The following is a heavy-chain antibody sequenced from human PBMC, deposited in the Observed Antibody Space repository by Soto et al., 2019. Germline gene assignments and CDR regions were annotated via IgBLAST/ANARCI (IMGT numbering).Heavy chain of an antibody. J-gene: IGHJ4*01. V-gene: IGHV5-51*01. CDR2: IYPGDSDT. Sequence: GESLQISCKGSGYTFTDYWIGWVRQLPGKGLEWMGIIYPGDSDTRYSPSFEGQVTISADKSISTAYLQWSSLKASDTAMYYCTRVLYASAWYGIDYWGHVTMGTFSS. CDR1: GYTFTDYW. D-gene: IGHD6-19*01. CDR3: TRVLYASAWYGIDY.